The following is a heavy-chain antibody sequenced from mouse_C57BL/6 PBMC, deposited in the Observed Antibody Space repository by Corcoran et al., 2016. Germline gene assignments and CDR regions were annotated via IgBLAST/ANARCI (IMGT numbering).Heavy chain of an antibody. CDR3: ARIRYGRRYVDV. CDR1: GYTFTDYN. V-gene: IGHV1-18*01. D-gene: IGHD1-1*01. Sequence: EVQLQQSGPELLKPGPSVKIPCKSSGYTFTDYNMDGVKQSHGKSLEWIGDINPNNGGTIYNRKFKGKATLTVDKSSSTAYMELRSLTSEDTAVYYCARIRYGRRYVDVWGTGTTVTVSS. CDR2: INPNNGGT. J-gene: IGHJ1*03.